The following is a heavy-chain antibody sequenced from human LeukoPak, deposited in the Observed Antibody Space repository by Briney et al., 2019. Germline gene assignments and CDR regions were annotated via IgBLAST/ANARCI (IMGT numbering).Heavy chain of an antibody. CDR1: GFTVSSNY. CDR3: AKRDTAN. D-gene: IGHD5-18*01. J-gene: IGHJ4*02. Sequence: GGSLRLSCAASGFTVSSNYMSWVRQAPGKGLEWVSVIYSGGSTYYADSVKGRFTIPRDNSNNTLYLQMNSLRAEDTAVYYCAKRDTANWGQGTLVTVSS. V-gene: IGHV3-66*01. CDR2: IYSGGST.